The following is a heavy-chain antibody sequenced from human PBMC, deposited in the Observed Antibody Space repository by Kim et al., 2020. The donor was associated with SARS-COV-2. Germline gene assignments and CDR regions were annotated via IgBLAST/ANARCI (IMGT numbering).Heavy chain of an antibody. D-gene: IGHD4-4*01. CDR2: IFYRGHT. CDR1: GGSVSSTTNS. Sequence: SETLSLTCTVSGGSVSSTTNSWAWIRQPPGQGLQWIGSIFYRGHTYFNPSLKSRVAISVDTSKNQFSLNLTSMTAADTGLYYCAMVECSNRECHYFDLWG. J-gene: IGHJ4*01. CDR3: AMVECSNRECHYFDL. V-gene: IGHV4-39*01.